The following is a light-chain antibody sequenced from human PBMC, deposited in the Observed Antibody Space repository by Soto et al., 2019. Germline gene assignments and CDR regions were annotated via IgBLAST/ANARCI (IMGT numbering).Light chain of an antibody. V-gene: IGKV1-5*03. CDR1: QSIDNW. Sequence: DIQVTQSPSTLSASVGDRVTITCRASQSIDNWLAWYQHKPGKAPKLLIFKASALESGVPSRFSGSGSGTKFTLTISSLQPDDFAAYYCQQYNGISRTFGQGTKVEIK. CDR2: KAS. CDR3: QQYNGISRT. J-gene: IGKJ1*01.